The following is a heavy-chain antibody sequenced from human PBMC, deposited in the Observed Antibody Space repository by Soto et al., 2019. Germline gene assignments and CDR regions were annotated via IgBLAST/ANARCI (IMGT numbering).Heavy chain of an antibody. Sequence: VGSLRLSCAASRFTFSTYEMHWVRQAPGKGLEWVSCISSSGSTVYYADSVKGRFTISRDNSRNSLYLQMNSLRDEDTALYYCVRYCSSTLCNGVATRTFDYWGQGTLVTVSS. CDR1: RFTFSTYE. J-gene: IGHJ4*02. CDR3: VRYCSSTLCNGVATRTFDY. CDR2: ISSSGSTV. V-gene: IGHV3-48*03. D-gene: IGHD5-12*01.